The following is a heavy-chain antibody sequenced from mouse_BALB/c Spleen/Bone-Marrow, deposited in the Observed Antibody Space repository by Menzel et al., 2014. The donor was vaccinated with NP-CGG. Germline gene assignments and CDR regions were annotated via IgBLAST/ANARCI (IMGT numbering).Heavy chain of an antibody. CDR1: GYTFTSYW. CDR3: THGYDYYAMDY. J-gene: IGHJ4*01. V-gene: IGHV1-5*01. CDR2: IYPGNSDT. D-gene: IGHD2-2*01. Sequence: EVQLQQSGIVLARPGASVKMSCKASGYTFTSYWMHWVKQRPGQGLEWIGAIYPGNSDTSYNQKFKGKAKLTAVTSTSTAYMELSSLTNEDSAVYYCTHGYDYYAMDYWGQGTSVTVSS.